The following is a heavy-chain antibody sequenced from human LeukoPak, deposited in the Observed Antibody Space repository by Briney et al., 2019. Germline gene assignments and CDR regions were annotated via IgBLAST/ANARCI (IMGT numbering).Heavy chain of an antibody. CDR1: QFTYSSYS. CDR3: ARVVAAAGTCDY. V-gene: IGHV3-21*01. D-gene: IGHD6-13*01. CDR2: ISSSSGSI. Sequence: GGSLRLSCAASQFTYSSYSMNWVRQAPGKGLEWVSSISSSSGSIYYADSAKGRFTISRDNAENSLYLQMNSLRAEDTAVYYCARVVAAAGTCDYWGQGTLVTVSS. J-gene: IGHJ4*02.